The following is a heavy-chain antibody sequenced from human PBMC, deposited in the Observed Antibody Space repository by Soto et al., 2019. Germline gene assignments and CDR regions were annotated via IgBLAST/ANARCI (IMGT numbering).Heavy chain of an antibody. J-gene: IGHJ5*02. CDR3: AKGVCVSDPQYSGTKPSSEPNWFDP. Sequence: QVQLVESGGGVVQPGRSLRLSCAASGFTFSSYGMHWVRQAPGKGLEWVAVISYDGSNKYYADSVKGRFTISRDNSKNTQYLRMNSLRAQDTAVYYCAKGVCVSDPQYSGTKPSSEPNWFDPWGQGTLVTVSS. CDR2: ISYDGSNK. CDR1: GFTFSSYG. V-gene: IGHV3-30*18. D-gene: IGHD6-6*01.